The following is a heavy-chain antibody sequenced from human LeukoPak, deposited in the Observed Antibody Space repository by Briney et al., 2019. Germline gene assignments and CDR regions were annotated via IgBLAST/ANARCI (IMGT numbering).Heavy chain of an antibody. CDR3: ARGPVTYYDILTPRAFDY. CDR1: GYTFTSYY. Sequence: ASVKVSCKASGYTFTSYYMHWVRQAPGQGLEWMGIINPSGGSTSYAQKFQGRVTMTRDTSTSKVYMELSSLRSEDTAVYYCARGPVTYYDILTPRAFDYWGQGTLVTVSS. CDR2: INPSGGST. V-gene: IGHV1-46*01. D-gene: IGHD3-9*01. J-gene: IGHJ4*02.